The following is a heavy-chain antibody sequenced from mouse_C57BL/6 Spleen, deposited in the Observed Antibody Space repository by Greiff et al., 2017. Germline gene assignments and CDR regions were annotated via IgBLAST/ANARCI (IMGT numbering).Heavy chain of an antibody. D-gene: IGHD5-1*01. J-gene: IGHJ1*03. CDR3: ARYLWYFDV. CDR1: GFTFSSYA. Sequence: EVKLVESGGGLVKPGGSLKLSCAASGFTFSSYAMSWVRQTPEKRLEWVATISDGGSYTYYPDNVKGRFTISRDNAKNNLYLQMSHLKSEDTAMYYCARYLWYFDVWGTGTTVTVSS. CDR2: ISDGGSYT. V-gene: IGHV5-4*03.